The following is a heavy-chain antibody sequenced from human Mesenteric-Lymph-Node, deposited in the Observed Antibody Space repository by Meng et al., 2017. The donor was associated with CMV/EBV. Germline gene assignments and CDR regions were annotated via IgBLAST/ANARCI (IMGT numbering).Heavy chain of an antibody. D-gene: IGHD1-26*01. Sequence: GSLRLSCTVSGGSISSYYWSWIRQPPGKGLEWIGYIYYSGSTNYNPSLKSRVTISVDTSKNQFSLKLSSVTAADTAVYYCVRGFDWYSGSYHVYWGQGTLVTVSS. CDR2: IYYSGST. CDR1: GGSISSYY. J-gene: IGHJ4*02. CDR3: VRGFDWYSGSYHVY. V-gene: IGHV4-59*01.